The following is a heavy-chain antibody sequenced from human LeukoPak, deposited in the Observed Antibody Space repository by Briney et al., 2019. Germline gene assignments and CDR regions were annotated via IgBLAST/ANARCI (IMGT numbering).Heavy chain of an antibody. CDR1: GFTFSSYE. CDR3: AKVTWESRPPDCNS. D-gene: IGHD6-6*01. CDR2: ISSSGSTI. V-gene: IGHV3-48*03. J-gene: IGHJ4*02. Sequence: PGGSLRLSCAASGFTFSSYEMNWVRQAPGKGLEWVSYISSSGSTIYYADSVKGRFTISRDNFKNIVYLEMNSLRAEDTATYYCAKVTWESRPPDCNSWGPGTLVTVSS.